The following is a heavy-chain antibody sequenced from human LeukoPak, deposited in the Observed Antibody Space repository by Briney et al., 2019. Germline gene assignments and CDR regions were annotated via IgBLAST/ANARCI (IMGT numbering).Heavy chain of an antibody. CDR1: GFTFDDYG. Sequence: GGSLRLSCAASGFTFDDYGMSWVRQAPRKGLEWVSGINWNGGSTGYADSVKGRFTISRDNAKNSLYLQMNSLRAEDTAVYYCARDPDFHLDSLIDCSGGSCYYGSGNYWGQGTLVTVSS. J-gene: IGHJ4*02. CDR3: ARDPDFHLDSLIDCSGGSCYYGSGNY. V-gene: IGHV3-20*04. D-gene: IGHD2-15*01. CDR2: INWNGGST.